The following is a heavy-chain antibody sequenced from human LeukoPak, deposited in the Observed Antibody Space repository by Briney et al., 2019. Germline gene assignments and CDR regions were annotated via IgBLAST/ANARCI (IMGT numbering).Heavy chain of an antibody. Sequence: PGGSLRLSCAASGFTFSDYYMSWIRQAPGKGLEWVSYISSSGSSIYYADSVKGRFTISRDNAKNSLYLQMNSLRAEDTAVYYCARDKFGVAVAGRPDIWGQGTMVTVSS. V-gene: IGHV3-11*01. D-gene: IGHD6-19*01. CDR3: ARDKFGVAVAGRPDI. J-gene: IGHJ3*02. CDR1: GFTFSDYY. CDR2: ISSSGSSI.